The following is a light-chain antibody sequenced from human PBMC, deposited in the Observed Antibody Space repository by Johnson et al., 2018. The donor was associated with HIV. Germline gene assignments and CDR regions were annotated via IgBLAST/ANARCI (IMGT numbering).Light chain of an antibody. V-gene: IGLV1-51*02. CDR2: ENN. CDR1: SSNIGNNY. J-gene: IGLJ1*01. CDR3: ATWDSSLRAYV. Sequence: QSVLMQPPSVSAAPGQKVTISCSGSSSNIGNNYVSWYQQLPGTAPKLLIYENNKRPSGTPDRFSGSKSGTSATLGITGLQTGDEADYYCATWDSSLRAYVFGTGTKVTVL.